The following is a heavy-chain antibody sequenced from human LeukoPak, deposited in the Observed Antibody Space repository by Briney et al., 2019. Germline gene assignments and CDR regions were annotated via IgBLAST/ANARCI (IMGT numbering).Heavy chain of an antibody. Sequence: GGSLRLSCAASGFIFSNYGMHWVRQTPGKGLEWVAVIWFDGSNKYYADSVKGRFTISRDNSRNTLYLQMNSLRAEDTAVYYCARDLQSGSGSFFNPVDYWGQETLVTVSS. CDR1: GFIFSNYG. CDR2: IWFDGSNK. J-gene: IGHJ4*02. CDR3: ARDLQSGSGSFFNPVDY. V-gene: IGHV3-33*01. D-gene: IGHD3-10*01.